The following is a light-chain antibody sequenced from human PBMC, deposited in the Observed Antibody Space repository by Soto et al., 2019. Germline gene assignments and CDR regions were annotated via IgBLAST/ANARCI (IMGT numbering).Light chain of an antibody. V-gene: IGKV3-20*01. CDR3: QQYGRSPFT. CDR1: QSVSSNN. CDR2: GAS. Sequence: EIVLTQSPGTLSLSPGERATLSCRASQSVSSNNLAGYQQRPGQAPRVVIYGASTRATGIPERFSGSGSGTDFTLTISRLEPEDFAVYYCQQYGRSPFTFGPGTKVDIK. J-gene: IGKJ3*01.